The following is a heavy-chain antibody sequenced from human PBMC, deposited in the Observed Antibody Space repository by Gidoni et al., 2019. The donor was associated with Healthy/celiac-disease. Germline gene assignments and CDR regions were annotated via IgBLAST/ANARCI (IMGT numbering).Heavy chain of an antibody. CDR1: GFTFSSYA. Sequence: EVQLLESGGGLVQCGGSLRLSLAASGFTFSSYAMSWVRQAQGKGLEWVSAISGSGGSTYYADSVKGRFTISRDNTKNTLYLEMNSMRAEDTAVYYCAADYYDSSGYYYPPFYWGQGTLVTVSS. V-gene: IGHV3-23*01. CDR3: AADYYDSSGYYYPPFY. D-gene: IGHD3-22*01. CDR2: ISGSGGST. J-gene: IGHJ4*02.